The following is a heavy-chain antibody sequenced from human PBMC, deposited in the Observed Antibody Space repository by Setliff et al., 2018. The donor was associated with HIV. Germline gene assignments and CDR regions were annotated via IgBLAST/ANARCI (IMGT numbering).Heavy chain of an antibody. J-gene: IGHJ4*02. D-gene: IGHD3-16*01. Sequence: SETLSLTCTVSHYSINSEYYWGWFRQPPGKGLEYIGSIYQSGSTYRSPSLKSRVSMSIDTSKDQFSLRLKSLTASDTAVYYCARLDTIMLYSDCWGQGTLVTVSS. CDR1: HYSINSEYY. CDR3: ARLDTIMLYSDC. V-gene: IGHV4-38-2*02. CDR2: IYQSGST.